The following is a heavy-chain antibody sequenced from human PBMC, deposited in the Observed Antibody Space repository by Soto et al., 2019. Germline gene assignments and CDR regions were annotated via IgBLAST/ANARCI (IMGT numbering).Heavy chain of an antibody. Sequence: QVQLVESGGGVVQPGRSLRLSCAASGFTFSSYGMHWVRQAPGKGLEWVAVIWYDGSNKYYADSVKGRLTISRDNSKNTLYLQMNSLRAEDTAVYYCARGTRVRPYYYYGMDVWGQGTTVTVSS. V-gene: IGHV3-33*01. CDR3: ARGTRVRPYYYYGMDV. J-gene: IGHJ6*02. CDR2: IWYDGSNK. CDR1: GFTFSSYG.